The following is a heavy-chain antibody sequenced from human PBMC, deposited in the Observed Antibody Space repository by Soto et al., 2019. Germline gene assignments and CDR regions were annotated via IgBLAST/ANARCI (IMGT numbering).Heavy chain of an antibody. D-gene: IGHD6-19*01. CDR1: GFTVSSNY. Sequence: GGSMRLSCAASGFTVSSNYMSWVRQTPGKGLEWVSVIYSGGSTYYADSVKGRFTISRHNSKNTLYLQMNSLRAEDTAVYYCARSTKQRYSSGWYYFDYWGQGTLVTVSS. CDR3: ARSTKQRYSSGWYYFDY. CDR2: IYSGGST. J-gene: IGHJ4*02. V-gene: IGHV3-53*04.